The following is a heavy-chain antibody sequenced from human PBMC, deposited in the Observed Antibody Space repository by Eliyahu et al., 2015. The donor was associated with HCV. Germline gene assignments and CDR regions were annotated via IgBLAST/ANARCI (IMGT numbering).Heavy chain of an antibody. CDR2: IRSKAYGGTT. CDR3: TRDGNTVIIPAEYDYYGMDV. Sequence: EVQLVESGGGLVKPGRSLRLSXRGSGXTFGDYAMSWFRQAPGKGLEWVGFIRSKAYGGTTEYAASVKGRFTISRDDSKSIAYLQMNSLKTEDTAVYYCTRDGNTVIIPAEYDYYGMDVWGQGTTVTVSS. J-gene: IGHJ6*02. CDR1: GXTFGDYA. D-gene: IGHD2-2*01. V-gene: IGHV3-49*05.